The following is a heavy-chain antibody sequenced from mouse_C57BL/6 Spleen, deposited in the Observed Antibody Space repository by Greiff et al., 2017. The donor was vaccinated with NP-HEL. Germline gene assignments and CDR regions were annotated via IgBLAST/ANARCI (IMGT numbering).Heavy chain of an antibody. CDR1: GYTFTDYE. V-gene: IGHV1-15*01. CDR2: IDPETGGT. CDR3: TRSKGYYNTYGWYFGV. Sequence: QVQLQQSGAELVRPGASVTLSCKASGYTFTDYEMHWVKQTPVHGLEWIGAIDPETGGTAYNQKFKGKAILTADKSSSTAYMALRSLTSEDSAVYYCTRSKGYYNTYGWYFGVWGTGTTVTVSS. J-gene: IGHJ1*03. D-gene: IGHD2-5*01.